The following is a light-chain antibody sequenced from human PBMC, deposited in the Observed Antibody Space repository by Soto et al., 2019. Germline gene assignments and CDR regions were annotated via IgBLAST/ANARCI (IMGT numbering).Light chain of an antibody. CDR2: RNN. V-gene: IGLV1-47*01. J-gene: IGLJ2*01. CDR1: SSNIGSNY. CDR3: AGWDDSLSGVV. Sequence: QSVLTQPPSASGTPGQRVTISCSGSSSNIGSNYVYWYQQVPGTAPKLLIYRNNQRPSGVPDRFSGSKSGTSASLAISGLRSEYEADYYCAGWDDSLSGVVFGGGTKVTVL.